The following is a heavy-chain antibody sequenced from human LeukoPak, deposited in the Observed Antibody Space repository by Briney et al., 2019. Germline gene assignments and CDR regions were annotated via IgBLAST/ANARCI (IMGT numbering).Heavy chain of an antibody. J-gene: IGHJ4*02. CDR3: AKDFQWTFAY. D-gene: IGHD3/OR15-3a*01. CDR2: IRADESGK. V-gene: IGHV3-30*02. Sequence: GGSLRLSCAASGFTFKNYGMHWVRQPPGKGLEWVAYIRADESGKYYTDAVRGRFTISRDRSKNTLYLKMNSLRPGDTAIYYCAKDFQWTFAYWGQGNLVTVSS. CDR1: GFTFKNYG.